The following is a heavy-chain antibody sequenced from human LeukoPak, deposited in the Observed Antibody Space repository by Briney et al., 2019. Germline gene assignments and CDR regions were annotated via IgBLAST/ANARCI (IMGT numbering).Heavy chain of an antibody. D-gene: IGHD2-2*01. Sequence: GASVKVSCKASGGTFSSYAISWVRQAPGQGLEWRGGIIPIFGTANYAQKFQGRVTITTDESTNTAYMELSSLRSEDTAVYYCARDREDIVVVPAAKGGYYYYYMDVWGKGTTVTVSS. J-gene: IGHJ6*03. CDR2: IIPIFGTA. CDR3: ARDREDIVVVPAAKGGYYYYYMDV. V-gene: IGHV1-69*05. CDR1: GGTFSSYA.